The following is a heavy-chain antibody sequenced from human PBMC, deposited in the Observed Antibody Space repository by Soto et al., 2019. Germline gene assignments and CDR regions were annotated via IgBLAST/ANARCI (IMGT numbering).Heavy chain of an antibody. V-gene: IGHV1-69*12. D-gene: IGHD6-13*01. Sequence: QVQLVQSGAEVKKPGSSVKVSCKASGGTFSSYAISWVRQAPGQGLEWMGGIIPIFGTANYAQKFQGRVTITADESTSTADMELSSLRSEDTAVYYCARTIRDVAAAVTPYYYGMDVWGQGTTVTVSS. CDR3: ARTIRDVAAAVTPYYYGMDV. CDR1: GGTFSSYA. CDR2: IIPIFGTA. J-gene: IGHJ6*02.